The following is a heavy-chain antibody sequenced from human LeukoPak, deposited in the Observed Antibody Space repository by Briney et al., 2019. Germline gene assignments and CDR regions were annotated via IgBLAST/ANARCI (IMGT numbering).Heavy chain of an antibody. CDR2: INTDRSST. D-gene: IGHD3-22*01. Sequence: GGSLRLSCAASGFTFSSYWMHWVRQAPGKGLVWVSRINTDRSSTSYADSVKGRFTISRDNAKNTLYLQMNSLRAEDTAVYYCARGITMIVVAHDYWGQGTLVTVSS. J-gene: IGHJ4*02. V-gene: IGHV3-74*01. CDR1: GFTFSSYW. CDR3: ARGITMIVVAHDY.